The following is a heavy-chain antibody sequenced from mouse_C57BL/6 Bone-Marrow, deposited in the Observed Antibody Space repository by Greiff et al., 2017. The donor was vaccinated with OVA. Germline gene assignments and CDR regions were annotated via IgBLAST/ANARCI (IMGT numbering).Heavy chain of an antibody. J-gene: IGHJ2*01. D-gene: IGHD3-2*02. V-gene: IGHV1-50*01. CDR1: GYTFTSYW. CDR3: ARGQLRGDY. Sequence: QVQLKQPGAELVKPGASVKLSCKASGYTFTSYWMQWVKQRPGQGLEWIGEIDPSDSYTNYNQKFKGKATLSVDTSSSTAYMQLSSLTSEDSAVYYGARGQLRGDYWGQGTTLTVSS. CDR2: IDPSDSYT.